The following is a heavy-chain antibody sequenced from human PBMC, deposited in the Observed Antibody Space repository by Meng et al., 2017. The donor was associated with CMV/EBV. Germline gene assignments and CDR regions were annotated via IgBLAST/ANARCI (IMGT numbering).Heavy chain of an antibody. J-gene: IGHJ4*02. CDR1: GFTFSSYG. CDR3: AKGDGLDQLQGPLVDY. V-gene: IGHV3-30*02. Sequence: GGSLRLSCAASGFTFSSYGMHWVRQAPGKGLEWVALIRYDGSNKYYADSVKGRFTISRDNSKNTLYLQMNSLRAEDTAVYYCAKGDGLDQLQGPLVDYWGQGTLVTVSS. D-gene: IGHD2-2*01. CDR2: IRYDGSNK.